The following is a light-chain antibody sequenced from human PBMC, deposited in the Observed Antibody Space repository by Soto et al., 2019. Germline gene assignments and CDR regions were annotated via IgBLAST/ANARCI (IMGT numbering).Light chain of an antibody. Sequence: EMVMTQSPVTLSVSPGESATLSCRASQSVISNLAWYHQKPGQAPRLLIYGASTRATGIPDRFSGSGSGTEFTLTISSLQSGDFAVYYCQQYNRWPFTFGPGTKVDIK. CDR2: GAS. J-gene: IGKJ3*01. CDR1: QSVISN. V-gene: IGKV3-15*01. CDR3: QQYNRWPFT.